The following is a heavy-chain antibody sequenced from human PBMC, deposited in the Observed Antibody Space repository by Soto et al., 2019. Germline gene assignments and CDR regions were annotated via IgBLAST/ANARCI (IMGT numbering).Heavy chain of an antibody. CDR3: ARDHRYSYGYDY. Sequence: GGSLRLSCAASGFTFSSYSMNWVRQAPGKGLEWVSSISSSSSYIYYADSVKGRFTISRDNAKNSLYLQMNSLRAEDTAVYYCARDHRYSYGYDYWGQGTLVTVSS. CDR1: GFTFSSYS. J-gene: IGHJ4*02. CDR2: ISSSSSYI. V-gene: IGHV3-21*01. D-gene: IGHD5-18*01.